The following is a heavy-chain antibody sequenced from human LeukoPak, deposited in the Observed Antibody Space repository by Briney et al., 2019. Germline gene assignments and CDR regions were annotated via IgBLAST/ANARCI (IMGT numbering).Heavy chain of an antibody. CDR3: ARGGYCGGDCYFYY. Sequence: SQTLSLTCAVSGGSISSGSYYWSWIRQPAGKGLEWIGRIYTSGSTNYNPSLKSRVTISVDTSKNQFSLKLSSVTAADTAVYYCARGGYCGGDCYFYYWGQGTLVTVSS. D-gene: IGHD2-21*02. CDR2: IYTSGST. J-gene: IGHJ4*02. CDR1: GGSISSGSYY. V-gene: IGHV4-61*02.